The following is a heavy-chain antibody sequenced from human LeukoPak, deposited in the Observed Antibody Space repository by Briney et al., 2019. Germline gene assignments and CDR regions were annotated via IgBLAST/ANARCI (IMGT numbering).Heavy chain of an antibody. D-gene: IGHD4/OR15-4a*01. J-gene: IGHJ5*02. V-gene: IGHV4-34*01. Sequence: PQTLSLTCAVYGGSFSGYYLSWIREPPGQGPGWIGGMNHSGSTNYNPSLKPRVTISVDTSKNQFSLNLSSVTAADTAVHYCAQKPTMLLGCRVNRLDPGGQGTRVTVSS. CDR1: GGSFSGYY. CDR2: MNHSGST. CDR3: AQKPTMLLGCRVNRLDP.